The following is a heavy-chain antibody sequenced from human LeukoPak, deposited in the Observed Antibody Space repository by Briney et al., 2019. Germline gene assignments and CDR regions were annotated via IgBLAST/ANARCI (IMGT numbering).Heavy chain of an antibody. CDR3: ARQPKGSNGGFDY. D-gene: IGHD4-23*01. Sequence: PGGSLRLSCAGSGFIFNNYAMHWVRQPPGKGLEWVSGISWNSGSIDYADSVKGRFTISRDNAKNSLYLQMNSLRAEDTAVYYCARQPKGSNGGFDYWGQGTLVTVSS. CDR2: ISWNSGSI. J-gene: IGHJ4*02. CDR1: GFIFNNYA. V-gene: IGHV3-9*01.